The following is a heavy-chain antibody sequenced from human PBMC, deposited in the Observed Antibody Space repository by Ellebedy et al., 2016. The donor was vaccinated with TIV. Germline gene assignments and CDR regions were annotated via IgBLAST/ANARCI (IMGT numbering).Heavy chain of an antibody. Sequence: ASVKVSCKASGYTFTSYYMHWVRRAPGQGLEWMGIINPSGGSTSYAQKLQGRVTMTRDTSTSTVYMELSSLRSEDTAVYYCARVFSAARDYWGQGTLVTVSS. CDR3: ARVFSAARDY. CDR2: INPSGGST. CDR1: GYTFTSYY. V-gene: IGHV1-46*04. J-gene: IGHJ4*02. D-gene: IGHD6-6*01.